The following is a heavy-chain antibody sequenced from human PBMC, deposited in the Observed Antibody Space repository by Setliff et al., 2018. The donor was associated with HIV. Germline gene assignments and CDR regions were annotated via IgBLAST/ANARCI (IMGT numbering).Heavy chain of an antibody. CDR2: IYTGGDT. V-gene: IGHV3-53*05. Sequence: ETLSLTCTVSGGSISSSNWWSWVRQPPGKGLEWVSVIYTGGDTYYADSVKGRFTISRDNSKNTLYLQMNSLRVEDTAVYYCARDLNSVTRFDYWGQGTLVTVSS. J-gene: IGHJ4*02. D-gene: IGHD4-4*01. CDR3: ARDLNSVTRFDY. CDR1: GGSISSSNW.